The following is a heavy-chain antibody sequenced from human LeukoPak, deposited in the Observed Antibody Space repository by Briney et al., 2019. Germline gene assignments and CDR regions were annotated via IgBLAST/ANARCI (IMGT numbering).Heavy chain of an antibody. CDR2: IFYSGTT. Sequence: SETLSLTCAVYGGSFSGYYWSWIRQPPGKGLEWIGSIFYSGTTYYNPSLKSRVIISVDTSKNQFSLRLSSVTAADTAVYYCARHDFDYTNYNWFDPWGQGTLVTVSS. J-gene: IGHJ5*02. D-gene: IGHD2-2*02. CDR1: GGSFSGYY. V-gene: IGHV4-34*12. CDR3: ARHDFDYTNYNWFDP.